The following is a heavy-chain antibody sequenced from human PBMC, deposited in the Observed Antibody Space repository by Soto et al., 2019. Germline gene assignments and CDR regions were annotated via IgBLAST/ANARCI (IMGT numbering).Heavy chain of an antibody. Sequence: GESLKISCKGSGYSFTSYWIGWVRQMPGKGLEWMGIIYPGDSDTRYSPSFQGQVTISADKSISTAYLQWSSLKASDTAMYYCATPFTIAAAGSDDAFDIWGQGTMVTVSS. D-gene: IGHD6-13*01. CDR2: IYPGDSDT. CDR1: GYSFTSYW. CDR3: ATPFTIAAAGSDDAFDI. V-gene: IGHV5-51*01. J-gene: IGHJ3*02.